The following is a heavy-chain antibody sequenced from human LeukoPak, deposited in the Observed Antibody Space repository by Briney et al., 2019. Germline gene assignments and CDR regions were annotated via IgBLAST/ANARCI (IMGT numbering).Heavy chain of an antibody. CDR3: ARSDYYYDSSGYRDWFDP. J-gene: IGHJ5*02. CDR2: INHSGSI. D-gene: IGHD3-22*01. CDR1: GGSFSGYY. Sequence: SETLSLTCAVYGGSFSGYYWSWIRQPPGKGLEWIGEINHSGSINYNPSLKSRVTISVDTSKNQFSLKLSSVTAADTAVYYCARSDYYYDSSGYRDWFDPWGQGTLVTVSS. V-gene: IGHV4-34*01.